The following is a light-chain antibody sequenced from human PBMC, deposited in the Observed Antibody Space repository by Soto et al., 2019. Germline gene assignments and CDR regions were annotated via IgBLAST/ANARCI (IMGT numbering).Light chain of an antibody. CDR1: QSVSAGY. J-gene: IGKJ1*01. Sequence: EFVLTQSPGTLSLSPGERATLSCRASQSVSAGYLAWYQQKPGQAPRLLISGASSRATAIPDRFSDSGSGAEFTLTISRLEPEDFAVYYCQQYARSPATFGQGTKVEIK. V-gene: IGKV3-20*01. CDR3: QQYARSPAT. CDR2: GAS.